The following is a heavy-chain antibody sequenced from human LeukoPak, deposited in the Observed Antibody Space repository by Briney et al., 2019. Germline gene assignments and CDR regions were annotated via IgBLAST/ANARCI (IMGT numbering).Heavy chain of an antibody. Sequence: GASVKVSCKASGYIFTGYYIHWVRQAPGQGLEWMGWINPKIDATNYAQKFQGRVTMTRDTSISTAYMDLSRLRSDDTAVYYCAREMDCRGGNCPFDYWGQGALVTVSS. D-gene: IGHD2-15*01. CDR2: INPKIDAT. CDR3: AREMDCRGGNCPFDY. V-gene: IGHV1-2*02. J-gene: IGHJ4*02. CDR1: GYIFTGYY.